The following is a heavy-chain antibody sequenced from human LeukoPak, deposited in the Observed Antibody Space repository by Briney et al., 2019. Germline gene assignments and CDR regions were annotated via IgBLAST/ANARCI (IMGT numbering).Heavy chain of an antibody. D-gene: IGHD3-3*01. CDR3: ARGATIFGVAPPRWFDP. Sequence: ASVKVSCKASGYTFTSYDINWVRQATGQGLEWMGWMNPNSGNTGYAQKFQGRVTITRNTSISTAYMELSSLRSEDTAVYYCARGATIFGVAPPRWFDPWGQGTLVTVSS. CDR2: MNPNSGNT. V-gene: IGHV1-8*03. CDR1: GYTFTSYD. J-gene: IGHJ5*02.